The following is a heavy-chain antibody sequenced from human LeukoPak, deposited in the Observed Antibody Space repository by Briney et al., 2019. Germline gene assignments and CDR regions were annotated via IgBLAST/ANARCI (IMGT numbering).Heavy chain of an antibody. V-gene: IGHV4-61*02. CDR1: GGSISSGNYY. J-gene: IGHJ4*02. Sequence: SETLSLTCTVSGGSISSGNYYWSWIRQPAGKGLEWIGRIYTSGSTNYNPSLKSRVTISVDTSKNQFSLNLSSVTAADTAVYYCARVNTAMVPSIDYWGQGTLVTVSS. D-gene: IGHD5-18*01. CDR3: ARVNTAMVPSIDY. CDR2: IYTSGST.